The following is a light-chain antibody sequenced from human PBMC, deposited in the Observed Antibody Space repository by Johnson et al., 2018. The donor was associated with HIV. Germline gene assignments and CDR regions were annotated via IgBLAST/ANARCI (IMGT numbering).Light chain of an antibody. CDR3: GTWDSSLSAGV. V-gene: IGLV1-51*01. CDR2: DNN. Sequence: SVLTQPPSVSAAPGQKVTISCSGSSSNIGNNYVSWYQQLPGTAPKPLIYDNNKRPPGIPDRFSGSQSGTSATLGITGLQTGDEADYYCGTWDSSLSAGVFGTGTKVTVL. J-gene: IGLJ1*01. CDR1: SSNIGNNY.